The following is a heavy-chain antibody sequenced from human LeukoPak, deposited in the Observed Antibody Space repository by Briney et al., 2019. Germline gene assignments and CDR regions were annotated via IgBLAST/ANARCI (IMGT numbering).Heavy chain of an antibody. V-gene: IGHV3-21*01. J-gene: IGHJ4*02. Sequence: GGSLRLSCAASGFTFSSYSMNWVRQAPGKGLEWVSSISSSSSYIYYADSVKGRFTISRDDAKNSLYLQMNSLRAEDTAVYYCARDPHYYGSGRRFDYWGQGTLVTVSS. CDR3: ARDPHYYGSGRRFDY. CDR2: ISSSSSYI. D-gene: IGHD3-10*01. CDR1: GFTFSSYS.